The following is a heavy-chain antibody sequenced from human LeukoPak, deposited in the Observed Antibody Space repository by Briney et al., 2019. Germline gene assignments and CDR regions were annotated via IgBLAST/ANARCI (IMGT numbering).Heavy chain of an antibody. Sequence: GASVKVSCKASGYTFTNYDIIWVRQATGQGLEWIGWMNPNSGNTDYAQKLRGRVTMTRDTSIRTAYMELNSLRSEDTAVYYCARGDGSHDYGDYGALGYWGQGTLVTVSS. CDR2: MNPNSGNT. D-gene: IGHD4-17*01. CDR1: GYTFTNYD. CDR3: ARGDGSHDYGDYGALGY. V-gene: IGHV1-8*01. J-gene: IGHJ4*02.